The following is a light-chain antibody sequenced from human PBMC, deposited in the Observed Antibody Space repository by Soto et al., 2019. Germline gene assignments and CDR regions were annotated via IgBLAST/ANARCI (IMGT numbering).Light chain of an antibody. CDR1: SSDVGGYNY. V-gene: IGLV2-14*01. Sequence: QSALTQPASVSGSPGQSITIPCTGTSSDVGGYNYVSWYQQHPGRAPKLVIYKVSDRPSGVSSRFSASKSGNTASLTISGLQAEDGADYYCSSYSTATSPQWVFGGGTKLTVL. J-gene: IGLJ3*02. CDR2: KVS. CDR3: SSYSTATSPQWV.